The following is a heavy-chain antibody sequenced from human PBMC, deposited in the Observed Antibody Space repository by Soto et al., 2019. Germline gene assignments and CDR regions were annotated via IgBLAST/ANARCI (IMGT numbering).Heavy chain of an antibody. CDR2: INHSGSI. J-gene: IGHJ5*02. V-gene: IGHV4-34*01. CDR3: ARGAWCSRTNCYGGFDP. D-gene: IGHD2-2*01. Sequence: PSETLSLTCAVYSGSFSGYYWSWVRQPPGKGLEWIGEINHSGSINYNPSLKSRVTISVDTSKNQFSLKLSSVTAADTAVYYCARGAWCSRTNCYGGFDPWGQGTLVTVSS. CDR1: SGSFSGYY.